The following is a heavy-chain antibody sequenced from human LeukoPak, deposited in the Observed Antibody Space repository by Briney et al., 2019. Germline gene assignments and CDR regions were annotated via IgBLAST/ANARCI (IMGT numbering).Heavy chain of an antibody. Sequence: GGSLRLPCAASGFTFSSYAMSWVRQAPGKGLEWVSAISGSGGSTYYADSVKGRFTISRDNSKNTLYLQMNSLRSEDTAVYYCAKDHRELLWDYWGQGTLVTVSS. D-gene: IGHD3-10*01. V-gene: IGHV3-23*01. CDR3: AKDHRELLWDY. CDR1: GFTFSSYA. J-gene: IGHJ4*02. CDR2: ISGSGGST.